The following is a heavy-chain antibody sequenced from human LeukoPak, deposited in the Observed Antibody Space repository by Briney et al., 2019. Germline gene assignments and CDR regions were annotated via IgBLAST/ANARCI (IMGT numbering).Heavy chain of an antibody. CDR1: GYTFTSYG. CDR2: INPSGGST. V-gene: IGHV1-46*01. D-gene: IGHD2-21*01. Sequence: ASVKVSCKASGYTFTSYGISWVRQAPGQGLEWMGIINPSGGSTSYAQKFQGRVTMTRDTSTSTVYMDLSSLRSEDTAVYYCARVGTVFVAFDIWGQGTMVTVSS. J-gene: IGHJ3*02. CDR3: ARVGTVFVAFDI.